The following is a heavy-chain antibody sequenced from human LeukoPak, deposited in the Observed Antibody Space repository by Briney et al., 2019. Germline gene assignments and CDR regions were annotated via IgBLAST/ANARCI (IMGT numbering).Heavy chain of an antibody. CDR3: ARGVTSAWYLRYYFEY. CDR2: IKQDGSET. V-gene: IGHV3-7*03. J-gene: IGHJ4*02. Sequence: QPGESLRLSCAASGFIFGSYWMSWVRQVPGKGLEWVANIKQDGSETHYVDSVEGRFTISRDNAKNSLFLQMNSLRADDTALYYCARGVTSAWYLRYYFEYWGQGILVTVSS. CDR1: GFIFGSYW. D-gene: IGHD6-13*01.